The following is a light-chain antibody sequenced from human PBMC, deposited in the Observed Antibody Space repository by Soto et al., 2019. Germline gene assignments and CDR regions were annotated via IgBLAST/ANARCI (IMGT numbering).Light chain of an antibody. CDR3: QQYNSSQWT. V-gene: IGKV1-5*03. CDR1: QSISSW. J-gene: IGKJ1*01. CDR2: KAS. Sequence: DIQMTQSPSTLSASVGDRVTITCRASQSISSWLAWYQQKPGKAPKLLTYKASSLESGVPSRFSGSGSGTEFTLTISSLQPDDFATYYCQQYNSSQWTFGQRTKV.